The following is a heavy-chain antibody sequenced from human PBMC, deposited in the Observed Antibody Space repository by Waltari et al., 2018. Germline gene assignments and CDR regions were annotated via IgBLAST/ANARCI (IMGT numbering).Heavy chain of an antibody. J-gene: IGHJ6*03. CDR3: AKNRYLDDNHYIDV. CDR2: IDTNSGGT. CDR1: GYIFTDHY. V-gene: IGHV1-2*02. Sequence: QVQLLQSGAEVKNIGASVKVTCKTSGYIFTDHYIHWVRQAPGQGLEWMGSIDTNSGGTRFAQKFQGRVTMTRDTSITTVYMELKTLRSDDTAIYLCAKNRYLDDNHYIDVWGKGTTVTVSS. D-gene: IGHD3-9*01.